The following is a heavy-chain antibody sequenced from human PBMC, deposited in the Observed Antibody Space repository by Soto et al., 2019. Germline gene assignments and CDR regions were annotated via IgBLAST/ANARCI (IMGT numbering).Heavy chain of an antibody. D-gene: IGHD2-15*01. V-gene: IGHV3-15*01. Sequence: EVQLVESGGGLVKPGGSLGLSCAASGFTFKNAWMTWVRQAPGKGLEWVGRIKSRTDGGTADYAAPVKGRFTISRDDSQNTMYLQMNSLKIEDTAVYYCTTCDIVVVASFIWGQGALVTVSS. J-gene: IGHJ4*02. CDR3: TTCDIVVVASFI. CDR2: IKSRTDGGTA. CDR1: GFTFKNAW.